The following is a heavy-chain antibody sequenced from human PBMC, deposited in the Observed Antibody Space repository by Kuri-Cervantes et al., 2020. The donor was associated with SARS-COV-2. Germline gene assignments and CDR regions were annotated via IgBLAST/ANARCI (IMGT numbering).Heavy chain of an antibody. D-gene: IGHD2-2*01. CDR2: ISGSGGST. CDR3: AKPKPTFTVVPAASYYYMDV. CDR1: GFTFSSYA. J-gene: IGHJ6*03. Sequence: GGSLRLSCAASGFTFSSYAMSWVRQAPGKGLEWVSAISGSGGSTYYADSVKGRFTISRDNSKNTLYLQMNSLRAEDTAVYYCAKPKPTFTVVPAASYYYMDVWGKGTTVTVSS. V-gene: IGHV3-23*01.